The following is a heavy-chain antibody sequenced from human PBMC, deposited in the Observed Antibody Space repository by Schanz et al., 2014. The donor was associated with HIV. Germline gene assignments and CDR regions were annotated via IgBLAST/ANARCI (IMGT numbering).Heavy chain of an antibody. CDR1: GFTLSKNA. D-gene: IGHD2-15*01. V-gene: IGHV3-23*04. J-gene: IGHJ4*02. CDR2: MRGSDDST. CDR3: AKRSGRSFGYFDS. Sequence: VQLVESGGGVVQPGRSLRLSCAASGFTLSKNAMSWVRLGPGKGLEWVSGMRGSDDSTFYADSVKGRFTMSRDNSKNTLSLQMDSLRVDDTAIYYCAKRSGRSFGYFDSWGQGLLVTVSS.